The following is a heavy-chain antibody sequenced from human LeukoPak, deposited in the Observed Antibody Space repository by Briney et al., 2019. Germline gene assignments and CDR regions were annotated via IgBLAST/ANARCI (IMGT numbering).Heavy chain of an antibody. D-gene: IGHD6-19*01. CDR1: GFTFSSYR. CDR3: ARDQGSGWPLLDY. J-gene: IGHJ4*02. Sequence: PGGSLRLCCAASGFTFSSYRMNWVRQAPGKGLEWVSSISGTSTDIYDADSVKGRFTTSRDNSKNALYLQMNSLRAEDTAVYFCARDQGSGWPLLDYWGQGTLVTVSS. CDR2: ISGTSTDI. V-gene: IGHV3-21*01.